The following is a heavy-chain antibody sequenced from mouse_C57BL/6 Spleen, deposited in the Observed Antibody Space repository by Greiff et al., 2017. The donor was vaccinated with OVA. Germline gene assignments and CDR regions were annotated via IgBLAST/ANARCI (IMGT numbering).Heavy chain of an antibody. J-gene: IGHJ3*01. CDR2: ISYDGSN. V-gene: IGHV3-6*01. D-gene: IGHD1-1*01. CDR3: ARDYGSRGFAY. CDR1: GYSITSGYY. Sequence: EVKLQESGPGLVKPSQSLSLTCSVTGYSITSGYYWNWIRQFPGNKLEWMGYISYDGSNNYNPSLKNRISITRDTSKNQFFLKLNSVTTEDTATYYCARDYGSRGFAYWGQGTLVTVSA.